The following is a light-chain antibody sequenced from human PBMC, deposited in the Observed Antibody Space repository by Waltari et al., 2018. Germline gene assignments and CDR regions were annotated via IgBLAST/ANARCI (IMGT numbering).Light chain of an antibody. CDR1: QSVDRT. CDR3: QHYVSLPAT. CDR2: GAS. J-gene: IGKJ1*01. Sequence: IVLTQSPGTLSLSPGERATLSCRASQSVDRTLAGYQQKPGQAPRHLLYGASIRATGIPDRFSGGGSGTDFSLGINRLEPEDFAVYYCQHYVSLPATFGQGTKVEIK. V-gene: IGKV3-20*01.